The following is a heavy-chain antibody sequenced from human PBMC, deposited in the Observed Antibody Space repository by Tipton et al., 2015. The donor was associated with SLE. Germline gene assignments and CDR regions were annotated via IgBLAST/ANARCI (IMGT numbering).Heavy chain of an antibody. D-gene: IGHD2-8*01. Sequence: LRLSCSVSDGSISSGGYQWNWIRQHPEKGLEWIGYIYYSGSTHYNASLKSRITISIDTSKNRFSLKLSSVTAADTAVYYCARGLPGVAITIATRAFDVWGQGTRVTVSS. CDR2: IYYSGST. V-gene: IGHV4-31*02. CDR1: DGSISSGGYQ. CDR3: ARGLPGVAITIATRAFDV. J-gene: IGHJ3*01.